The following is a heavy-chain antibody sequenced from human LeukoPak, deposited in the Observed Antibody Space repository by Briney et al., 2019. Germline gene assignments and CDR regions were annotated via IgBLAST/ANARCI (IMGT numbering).Heavy chain of an antibody. CDR2: IWYDGNHK. CDR1: GFIFTNYG. J-gene: IGHJ4*02. V-gene: IGHV3-33*01. CDR3: ARSNGFWGRLDDY. Sequence: GGSLRLSCAASGFIFTNYGMHWVRQAPGKGPEWLAVIWYDGNHKYYADSVQGRFTISRDSSHLYLQMNILTVDDTGLYYCARSNGFWGRLDDYWGQGTQVTVSS. D-gene: IGHD3-22*01.